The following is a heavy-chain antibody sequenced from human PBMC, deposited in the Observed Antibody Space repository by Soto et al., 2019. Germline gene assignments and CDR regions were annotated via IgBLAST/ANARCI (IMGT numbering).Heavy chain of an antibody. D-gene: IGHD2-8*02. CDR1: SFIFTSYG. J-gene: IGHJ6*02. CDR2: IIGYNGNT. V-gene: IGHV1-18*01. CDR3: ATSGGHHFGMDV. Sequence: ASVKVSCKASSFIFTSYGINWLRQAPGQGLEWMGWIIGYNGNTKYGQKFQDRVTLTADTSTATAFMEVGSLRGDDSGVYYCATSGGHHFGMDVWGQGTTVTVSS.